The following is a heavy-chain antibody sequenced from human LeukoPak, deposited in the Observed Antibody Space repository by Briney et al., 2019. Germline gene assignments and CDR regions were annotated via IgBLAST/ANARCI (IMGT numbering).Heavy chain of an antibody. J-gene: IGHJ6*02. V-gene: IGHV4-39*07. CDR1: GGSISSSSYY. CDR2: IYYSGST. D-gene: IGHD3-9*01. CDR3: ARDWGPGGYDILTGYYKDYYYYGMDV. Sequence: PSETLSLTCTVSGGSISSSSYYWGWIRQPPGKGLEWIGSIYYSGSTYYNPSLKSRVTISVDTSKNQFSLKLSSVTAADTAVYYCARDWGPGGYDILTGYYKDYYYYGMDVWGQGTTVTVSS.